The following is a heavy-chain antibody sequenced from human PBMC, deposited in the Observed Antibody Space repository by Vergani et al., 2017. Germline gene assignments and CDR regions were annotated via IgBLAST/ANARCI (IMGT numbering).Heavy chain of an antibody. CDR1: GFIFIMHA. V-gene: IGHV3-23*01. Sequence: EVQLLESGGDLVQPGGSLRLFCAVSGFIFIMHAMSWVRQAPGKGLEWVSTLSASDRRTHYADSVKGRFTISRDNSKHTLFLHMNSLRPEDTAVYYCAKVGRSEVAGTFGAFDIWGQGTMVTVSS. CDR3: AKVGRSEVAGTFGAFDI. D-gene: IGHD6-19*01. J-gene: IGHJ3*02. CDR2: LSASDRRT.